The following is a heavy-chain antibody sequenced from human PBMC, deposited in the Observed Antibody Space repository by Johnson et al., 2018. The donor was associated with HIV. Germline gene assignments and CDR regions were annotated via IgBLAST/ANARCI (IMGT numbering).Heavy chain of an antibody. CDR1: GFTFSDYY. D-gene: IGHD2/OR15-2a*01. CDR3: AREGKYLAGAEDAFDI. CDR2: ISGSAGIT. J-gene: IGHJ3*02. V-gene: IGHV3-11*04. Sequence: QVQLVESGGGLVKPGGSLRLSCAASGFTFSDYYMSWIRQAPGKGLEWVSAISGSAGITYYADSVEGRFTISRDNSRNTLYLQMNSLRAEDTAVYYCAREGKYLAGAEDAFDIWGQGTMVTVSS.